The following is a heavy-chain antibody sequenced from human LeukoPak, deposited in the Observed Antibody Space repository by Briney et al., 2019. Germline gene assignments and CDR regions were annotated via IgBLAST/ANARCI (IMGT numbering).Heavy chain of an antibody. D-gene: IGHD2/OR15-2a*01. V-gene: IGHV3-74*01. CDR3: ARSNYDSTTFYYHLDL. Sequence: GGSLRLSCAASGFTFSSYWMHWVRQAPGKGPVWVSRVDVNGQGTAYADSVKGRFTNSRDNAKNTLSLQMNSLSAEDTAVYYCARSNYDSTTFYYHLDLWGQGTLVTVSS. J-gene: IGHJ5*02. CDR2: VDVNGQGT. CDR1: GFTFSSYW.